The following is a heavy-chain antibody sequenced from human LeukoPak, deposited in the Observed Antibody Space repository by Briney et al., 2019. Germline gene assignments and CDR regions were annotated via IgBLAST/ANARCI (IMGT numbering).Heavy chain of an antibody. V-gene: IGHV4-30-2*06. CDR3: ASSGYYYDSSGYYPDY. CDR1: GGSISNGNYC. CDR2: IYHSGST. D-gene: IGHD3-22*01. Sequence: SQTLSLTCSVSGGSISNGNYCWGWIRQSPGKGLEWIGCIYHSGSTYYNPSLKSRVTISVDRSKNQFSLKLSSVTAADTAVYYCASSGYYYDSSGYYPDYWGQGTLVTVSS. J-gene: IGHJ4*02.